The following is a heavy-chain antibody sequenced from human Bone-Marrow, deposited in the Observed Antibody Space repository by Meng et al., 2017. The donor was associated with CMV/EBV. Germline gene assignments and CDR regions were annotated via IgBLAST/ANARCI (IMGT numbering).Heavy chain of an antibody. CDR2: IYYSGST. CDR1: GASISGSNYY. CDR3: ARIGYNWNLFDY. J-gene: IGHJ4*02. D-gene: IGHD1-20*01. V-gene: IGHV4-39*07. Sequence: SETLSLTCTVSGASISGSNYYWGWIRQPPEKGLEWIASIYYSGSTYYNPSLKSRVTISVDTSKNQFSLKLTSVTAADTAVYYCARIGYNWNLFDYWGQGTLVTVSS.